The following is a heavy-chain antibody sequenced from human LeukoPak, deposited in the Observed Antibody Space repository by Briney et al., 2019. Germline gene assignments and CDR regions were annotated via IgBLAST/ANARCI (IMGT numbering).Heavy chain of an antibody. D-gene: IGHD1-26*01. V-gene: IGHV3-48*03. CDR2: ISSSGSTI. CDR1: GFTFSSYE. J-gene: IGHJ4*02. Sequence: GGSLRLSCAASGFTFSSYEMNWVRQAPGKGLEWVSYISSSGSTIYHADSMKGRFTISRDNAKNSLYLQMNSLRAEDTAVYYCARDRGYSGSLKSGFDYWGQGTLVTVSS. CDR3: ARDRGYSGSLKSGFDY.